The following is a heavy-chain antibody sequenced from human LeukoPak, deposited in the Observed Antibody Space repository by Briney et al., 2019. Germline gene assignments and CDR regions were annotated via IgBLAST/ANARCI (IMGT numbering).Heavy chain of an antibody. CDR3: ARVGHYSSSWYLPYYYYYMDV. J-gene: IGHJ6*03. V-gene: IGHV1-2*02. CDR2: INPNSGGT. CDR1: GYTYTGYY. D-gene: IGHD6-13*01. Sequence: GASVKVSSKASGYTYTGYYMHWVRQAPGQGLEWMGWINPNSGGTNYAQKFQGRVTMTRDTSISTAYMELSRLRSDDTAVYYCARVGHYSSSWYLPYYYYYMDVWGKGTTVTVSS.